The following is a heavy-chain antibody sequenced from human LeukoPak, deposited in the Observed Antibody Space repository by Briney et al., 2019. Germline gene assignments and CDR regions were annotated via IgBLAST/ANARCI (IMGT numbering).Heavy chain of an antibody. CDR1: GGSISSSSYD. J-gene: IGHJ3*02. CDR2: IYYSGAN. V-gene: IGHV4-39*01. D-gene: IGHD3-3*01. CDR3: AKNFWSRSDAFDI. Sequence: PSETLSLTCTVSGGSISSSSYDWGWIRQPPGKGLEWIGSIYYSGANYYNPSLKSRVTISVDTSRNQFSLKLRSVTAADTAVYYCAKNFWSRSDAFDIWGQGTMVTVSS.